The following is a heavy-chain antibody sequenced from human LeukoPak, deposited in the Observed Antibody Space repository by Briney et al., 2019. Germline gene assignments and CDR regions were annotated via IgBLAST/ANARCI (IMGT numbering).Heavy chain of an antibody. CDR3: ARHPYSSSWYLFDY. J-gene: IGHJ4*02. D-gene: IGHD6-13*01. V-gene: IGHV4-59*01. CDR1: GGSISGYY. CDR2: IYYTGST. Sequence: SETLSLTCTVSGGSISGYYWSWIRQPPGKGLEFIGHIYYTGSTKYNPSLKSRVTISLDTSENQFSLKLTSVTTADTAVYYCARHPYSSSWYLFDYWGQGTLVTVSS.